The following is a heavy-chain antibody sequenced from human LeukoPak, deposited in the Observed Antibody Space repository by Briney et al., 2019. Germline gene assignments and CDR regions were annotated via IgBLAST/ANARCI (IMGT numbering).Heavy chain of an antibody. CDR1: GGSISSSIYY. CDR3: ARHLVGLESLDY. J-gene: IGHJ4*02. Sequence: SETLSLTCTVSGGSISSSIYYWGWIRQPPGKGLEWVGTIYHSGYTYYNPSLKRRVTISVDTSTNQFSLKLSSVTAEDTAVYYCARHLVGLESLDYWGQGTLVTVSS. CDR2: IYHSGYT. V-gene: IGHV4-39*01. D-gene: IGHD3/OR15-3a*01.